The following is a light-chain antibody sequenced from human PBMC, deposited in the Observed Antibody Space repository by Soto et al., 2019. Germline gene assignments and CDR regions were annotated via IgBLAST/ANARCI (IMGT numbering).Light chain of an antibody. CDR3: QQTYTAPRT. CDR1: QGISSY. J-gene: IGKJ1*01. Sequence: DIQLTQSPSFLSASVGDRVTITCRASQGISSYLAWYQQRPGEPPELLIYGASTLRPGVASRFSGSGSGTEFTLTISSLQPEDFATYYCQQTYTAPRTFGQGTKVDI. V-gene: IGKV1-9*01. CDR2: GAS.